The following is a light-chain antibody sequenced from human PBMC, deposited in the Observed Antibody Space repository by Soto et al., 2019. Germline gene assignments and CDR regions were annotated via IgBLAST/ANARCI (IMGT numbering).Light chain of an antibody. J-gene: IGKJ1*01. V-gene: IGKV1-39*01. Sequence: DIEMNASRCSRAACLVARLTVTCRASQSISSYLNWYQQKPGKAPKLLIYAASSLQSGVQSRFSGSGSGTDFTLTISRLQPEDFASYYCQQSDSTLPWRFAQGTNVEI. CDR3: QQSDSTLPWR. CDR2: AAS. CDR1: QSISSY.